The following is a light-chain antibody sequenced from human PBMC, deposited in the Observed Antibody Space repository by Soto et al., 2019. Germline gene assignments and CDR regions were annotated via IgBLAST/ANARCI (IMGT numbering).Light chain of an antibody. CDR1: QSISSW. CDR3: QQYNSYPWT. Sequence: DIQMTQSPSTLSASVGDRVTITCRDSQSISSWLAWYQQKPGKAPKLLIYDASSLESGVPSRFSGSGSGTAFTLTISSLQPDDFATYYCQQYNSYPWTFGQGTKVEIK. J-gene: IGKJ1*01. CDR2: DAS. V-gene: IGKV1-5*01.